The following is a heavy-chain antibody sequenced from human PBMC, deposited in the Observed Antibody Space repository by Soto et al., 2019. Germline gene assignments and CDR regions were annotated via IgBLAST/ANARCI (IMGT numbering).Heavy chain of an antibody. CDR3: AVTDLQFRPLTEPTENGMDV. CDR1: GFSFGDSA. Sequence: ELVQSGPEAREPGTSVKVSCRASGFSFGDSAVQWVRQGRGQRLEWIGWIVVVNGNTNYAQKFEGRVTLTTDASTSTRRMELTSLSSECAAVYLCAVTDLQFRPLTEPTENGMDVWGQGTTVTVSS. V-gene: IGHV1-58*01. J-gene: IGHJ6*02. CDR2: IVVVNGNT.